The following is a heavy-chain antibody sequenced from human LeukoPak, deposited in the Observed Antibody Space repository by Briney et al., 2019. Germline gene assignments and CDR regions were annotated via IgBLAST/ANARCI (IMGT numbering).Heavy chain of an antibody. D-gene: IGHD5-24*01. CDR2: IYYSGST. CDR1: GVSIGSYY. V-gene: IGHV4-59*01. Sequence: SETLSLTCTVSGVSIGSYYRSWIRQPPGKGLEWIGYIYYSGSTNYNPSLKSRVTISVDTSKNQFSLKLSSVTAADTAVYYCARGRDGYNYYFDDWGQGTLVTVSS. CDR3: ARGRDGYNYYFDD. J-gene: IGHJ4*02.